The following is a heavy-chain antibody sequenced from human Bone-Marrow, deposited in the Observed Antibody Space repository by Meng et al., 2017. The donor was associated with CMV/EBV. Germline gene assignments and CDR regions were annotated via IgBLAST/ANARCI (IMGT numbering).Heavy chain of an antibody. J-gene: IGHJ5*02. CDR2: IIPIFGTA. CDR3: ASARLAGNYNWFDP. CDR1: GYTFTSYY. D-gene: IGHD1-1*01. V-gene: IGHV1-46*01. Sequence: ASVKVSCKASGYTFTSYYMHWVRQAPGQGLEWMGGIIPIFGTANYAQKFQGRVTMTRDTSTSTVYMELSSLRSEDTAVYYCASARLAGNYNWFDPWGQGTLVTVSS.